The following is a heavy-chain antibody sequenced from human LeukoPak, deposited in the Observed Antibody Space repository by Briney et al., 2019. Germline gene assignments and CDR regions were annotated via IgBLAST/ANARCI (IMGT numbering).Heavy chain of an antibody. CDR2: IYISGST. CDR1: GGSISSYY. CDR3: ARDLPGVGDYLIY. V-gene: IGHV4-4*07. J-gene: IGHJ4*02. D-gene: IGHD4-17*01. Sequence: SETLSLTCTVAGGSISSYYCSWIRQPAGKGLEWIGRIYISGSTNYNPSLRSRVTMSVDTSKNQFSLKLSSVTAADTAVYYCARDLPGVGDYLIYWGQGTRVTVSS.